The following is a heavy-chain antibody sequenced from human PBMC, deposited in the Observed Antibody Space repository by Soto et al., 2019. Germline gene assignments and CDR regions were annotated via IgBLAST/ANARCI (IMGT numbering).Heavy chain of an antibody. CDR3: ARDGHSSAPGFDN. D-gene: IGHD6-19*01. V-gene: IGHV1-18*01. Sequence: QVQLVQSGIEVKKPGASVKVSCEATGYIFSSYGISWVRQAPGQGLEWLGWISGYNGNTNYVQKLLGRVTMTIDTATSKAYMELRSLRSDDTAVYYCARDGHSSAPGFDNWGQGTLVIVSS. CDR2: ISGYNGNT. CDR1: GYIFSSYG. J-gene: IGHJ4*02.